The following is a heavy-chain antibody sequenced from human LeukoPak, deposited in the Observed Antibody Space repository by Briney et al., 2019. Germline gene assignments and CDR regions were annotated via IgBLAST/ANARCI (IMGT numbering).Heavy chain of an antibody. CDR2: ISWNSGSI. V-gene: IGHV3-9*01. D-gene: IGHD3-22*01. CDR3: AKDSHSNGYPTSFDY. Sequence: GGSLRLSCAASGFTFDDYAMHWVRQAPGKGLEWVSGISWNSGSIGYADSVKGRFTISRDNAKNSLYLQMNSLRAEDTAVYYCAKDSHSNGYPTSFDYWGQGTLVTVSS. J-gene: IGHJ4*02. CDR1: GFTFDDYA.